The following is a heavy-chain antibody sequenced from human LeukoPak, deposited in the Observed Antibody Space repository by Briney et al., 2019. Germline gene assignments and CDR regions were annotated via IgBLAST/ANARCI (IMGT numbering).Heavy chain of an antibody. J-gene: IGHJ4*02. CDR3: ARDYDGTRPYYFDF. D-gene: IGHD3-3*01. Sequence: ASVKVSCKASGYTFTSYAISWVRQALGQGLEWMGWIRSDNGNTKYAQRLQGRLTMTTDTSTSTAYMELRNLRSDDTAVYFCARDYDGTRPYYFDFWGQGTLVTVSS. CDR2: IRSDNGNT. CDR1: GYTFTSYA. V-gene: IGHV1-18*01.